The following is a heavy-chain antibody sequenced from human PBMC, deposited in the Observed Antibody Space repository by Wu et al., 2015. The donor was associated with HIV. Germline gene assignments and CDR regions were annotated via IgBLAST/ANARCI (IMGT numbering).Heavy chain of an antibody. CDR2: IIPFVATT. CDR1: GGTFSSYA. J-gene: IGHJ3*02. D-gene: IGHD3-22*01. Sequence: QVQLVQSGAEVKKPGSSVKVSCKASGGTFSSYAISWVRQAPGQGLEWMGRIIPFVATTAYAQRFQGRVTITADESTTTVYMDLTTLTSEDTAVYYCARIRHYYDSNDAFDIWGQGTMVTVSS. CDR3: ARIRHYYDSNDAFDI. V-gene: IGHV1-69*11.